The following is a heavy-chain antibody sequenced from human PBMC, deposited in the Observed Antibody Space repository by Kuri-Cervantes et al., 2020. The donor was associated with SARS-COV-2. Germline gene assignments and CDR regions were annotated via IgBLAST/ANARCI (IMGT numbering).Heavy chain of an antibody. V-gene: IGHV4-38-2*01. CDR2: IYHSGST. CDR1: GYSISSGYY. CDR3: ARQMDV. J-gene: IGHJ6*04. Sequence: ESLKISCAVSGYSISSGYYWGWIRQPPGKGLEWIGSIYHSGSTYYNPSLKSRVTISVDTSKNQFSLKLSSMTAADTAVYYCARQMDVWGKGTTVTVSS.